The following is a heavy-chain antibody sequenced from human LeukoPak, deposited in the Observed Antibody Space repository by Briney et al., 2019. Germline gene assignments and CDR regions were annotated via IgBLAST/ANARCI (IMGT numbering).Heavy chain of an antibody. Sequence: GASVNVSCMASRYTFTSYDLNWVRQATGQGLEWMGCMRPNIGNTGYVAKFLSRVTMTSNAPISTAYIQLSSLRSEDTAVYYCVSKGPVNYYYYYMDGWGKGTSVTVSS. D-gene: IGHD3-10*01. J-gene: IGHJ6*03. CDR1: RYTFTSYD. CDR3: VSKGPVNYYYYYMDG. CDR2: MRPNIGNT. V-gene: IGHV1-8*01.